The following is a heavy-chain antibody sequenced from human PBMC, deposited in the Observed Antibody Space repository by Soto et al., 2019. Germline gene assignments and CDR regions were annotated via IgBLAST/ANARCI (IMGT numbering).Heavy chain of an antibody. CDR2: ISSSSSYI. D-gene: IGHD2-15*01. V-gene: IGHV3-21*01. Sequence: GGSLRLSCAASGFTFSSYSMNWVRQAPGKGLEWVSSISSSSSYIYYADSVKGRFTISRDNAKNSLYLQMNSLRAEDTAVYYCARAGYCSGGSCLLNFDYWGQGTLVTVSS. CDR1: GFTFSSYS. J-gene: IGHJ4*02. CDR3: ARAGYCSGGSCLLNFDY.